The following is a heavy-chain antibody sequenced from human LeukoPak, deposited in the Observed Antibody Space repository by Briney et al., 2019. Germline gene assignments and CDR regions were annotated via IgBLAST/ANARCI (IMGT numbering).Heavy chain of an antibody. CDR3: ARGGYCSGGSCYLTWFDP. V-gene: IGHV4-31*03. Sequence: SQTLSLTCTVSGGXISSGGYYWSWIRQHPGTGLQWVGYIYYSGSTYYNPSLKSRLTISVDTSNNQFSLKLSSVTAADTAVYYCARGGYCSGGSCYLTWFDPWGQGTLVTVSS. D-gene: IGHD2-15*01. CDR2: IYYSGST. CDR1: GGXISSGGYY. J-gene: IGHJ5*02.